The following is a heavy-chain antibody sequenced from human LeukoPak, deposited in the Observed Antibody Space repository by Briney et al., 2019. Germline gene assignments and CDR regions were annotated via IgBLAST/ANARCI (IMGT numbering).Heavy chain of an antibody. J-gene: IGHJ4*02. V-gene: IGHV3-48*01. D-gene: IGHD5-18*01. CDR2: ISGTSTTI. CDR1: GFAFSPYT. CDR3: ARAVYGYFDF. Sequence: GGSLRLSCVASGFAFSPYTMNWVRQAPGKGLEWLSSISGTSTTIYYTDSVKGRFTISRDNGKNSQYLQMSSLRAEDTAVYYCARAVYGYFDFWGQGTLLTVSS.